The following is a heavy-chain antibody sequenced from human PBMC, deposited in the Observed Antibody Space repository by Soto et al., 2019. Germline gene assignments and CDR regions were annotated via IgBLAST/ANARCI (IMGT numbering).Heavy chain of an antibody. Sequence: GGSLRLSCTASEFSLSTYSMNWVRQAPGKGLEWVSSISTRSDVYYADSVKGRFTIARDNAKNSLSLQMNSLRAEDTGVCYCAREKTAWPLAYGLEVWGQGTTVTVSS. V-gene: IGHV3-21*03. CDR2: ISTRSDV. D-gene: IGHD2-21*02. CDR1: EFSLSTYS. CDR3: AREKTAWPLAYGLEV. J-gene: IGHJ6*02.